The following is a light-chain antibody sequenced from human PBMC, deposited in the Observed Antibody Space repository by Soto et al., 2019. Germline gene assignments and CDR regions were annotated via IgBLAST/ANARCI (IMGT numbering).Light chain of an antibody. V-gene: IGKV1-5*03. CDR2: KAS. CDR3: QHYNSYSEA. J-gene: IGKJ1*01. Sequence: DIQMTQSPSTLSASVGDKVTITCRASQSLSGWLAWHQQKPGKAPKLLIYKASTLKSGVPSRFSGSGSGTEFTLTISSLQPDDFATYYCQHYNSYSEAFGQGTKVDIK. CDR1: QSLSGW.